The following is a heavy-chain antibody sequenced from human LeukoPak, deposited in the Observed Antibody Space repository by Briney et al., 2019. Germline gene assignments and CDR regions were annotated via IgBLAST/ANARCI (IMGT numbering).Heavy chain of an antibody. J-gene: IGHJ4*02. Sequence: GGSLRLSCVASGFTFSNYGMHWVRQAPGKGLEWVAIIWFDGSGTYYADSVKGRVTFSRDNSKNTLYLQMNSLRAEDTAMYYCARHASTHYFDSWGQGTLVTVS. CDR2: IWFDGSGT. D-gene: IGHD2/OR15-2a*01. CDR3: ARHASTHYFDS. CDR1: GFTFSNYG. V-gene: IGHV3-33*01.